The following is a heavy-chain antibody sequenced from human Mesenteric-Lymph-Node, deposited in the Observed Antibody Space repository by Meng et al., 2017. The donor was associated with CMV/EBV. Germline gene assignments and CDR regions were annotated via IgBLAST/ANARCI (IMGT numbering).Heavy chain of an antibody. D-gene: IGHD2-2*01. Sequence: SETLSLTCTLSGGSISSYYWNWIRQPRGKGLEWNGYIYYIGNTVYNPSLKSRVTISIDTSKNQFSLELTSVTAADTAVYYCARGRVGPSSTSNWFDPWGQGTLVTVSS. V-gene: IGHV4-59*01. J-gene: IGHJ5*02. CDR3: ARGRVGPSSTSNWFDP. CDR2: IYYIGNT. CDR1: GGSISSYY.